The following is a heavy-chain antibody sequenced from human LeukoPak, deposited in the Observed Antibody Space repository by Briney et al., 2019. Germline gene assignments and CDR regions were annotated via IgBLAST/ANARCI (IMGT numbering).Heavy chain of an antibody. CDR1: GGSISSYY. D-gene: IGHD3-9*01. V-gene: IGHV4-59*05. CDR2: IFSSGST. Sequence: SETLSLTCTVSGGSISSYYWSWIRQTPGKGLEWIGSIFSSGSTYYNPSLRTRVTISVDTSNGHFSLELSSVTAADTAIYYCARVIRTTGYYSNPKSGSFDLWGQGTLVTVSS. J-gene: IGHJ4*02. CDR3: ARVIRTTGYYSNPKSGSFDL.